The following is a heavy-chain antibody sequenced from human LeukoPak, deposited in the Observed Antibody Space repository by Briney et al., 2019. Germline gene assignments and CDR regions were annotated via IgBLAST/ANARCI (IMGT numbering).Heavy chain of an antibody. CDR1: GIIFSTYA. CDR3: AREDEAVAGTGYNWFDP. D-gene: IGHD6-19*01. Sequence: GGSLRLSCEFSGIIFSTYAMNWVRQAPGKGLEWISYISGSSSGSSSIIHYADSVKGRFTISRDNAKNSLHLQMDSLSAEDTAVYYCAREDEAVAGTGYNWFDPWGQGTLVTVSS. V-gene: IGHV3-48*04. J-gene: IGHJ5*02. CDR2: ISGSSSGSSSII.